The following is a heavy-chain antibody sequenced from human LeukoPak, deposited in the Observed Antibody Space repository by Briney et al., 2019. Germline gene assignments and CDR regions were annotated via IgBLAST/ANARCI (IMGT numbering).Heavy chain of an antibody. J-gene: IGHJ4*02. CDR3: ARESSGYFY. V-gene: IGHV3-21*01. Sequence: GGSLRLSCAASGFTFSAYSMNWVRQAPGKGLEWVSSISSGSSFIYYADSVKGRFTISRDNAKNSLFLQMNSLRAEDTAVYYCARESSGYFYWGQGTLVTVSS. D-gene: IGHD3-22*01. CDR2: ISSGSSFI. CDR1: GFTFSAYS.